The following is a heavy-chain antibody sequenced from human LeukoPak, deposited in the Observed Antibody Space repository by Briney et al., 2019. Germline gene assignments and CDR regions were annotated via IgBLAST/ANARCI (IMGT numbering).Heavy chain of an antibody. CDR2: FDPEDGET. Sequence: GASVKVSCKVSGYTLTELSMHWVRQAPGKGLEWMGGFDPEDGETIYAQKFQGRVTMTEDTSTDTAYMELSSLRSEDTAVYYCATESIWAIVGATRGYFDYWGQGTLVTVSS. CDR1: GYTLTELS. CDR3: ATESIWAIVGATRGYFDY. D-gene: IGHD1-26*01. V-gene: IGHV1-24*01. J-gene: IGHJ4*02.